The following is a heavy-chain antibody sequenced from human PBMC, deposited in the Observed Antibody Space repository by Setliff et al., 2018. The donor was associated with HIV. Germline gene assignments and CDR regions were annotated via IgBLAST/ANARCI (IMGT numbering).Heavy chain of an antibody. Sequence: PSEPLSLTCTVSGGSISIGDYYWSWIRQPPGKGLEWIGYISYSGSTYYNPSLKSRVAISVDTSKNQFSLKLSSVTAADTAMYYCASALRFGPPDSPSFVDSWGQGTLVTVSS. V-gene: IGHV4-30-4*08. D-gene: IGHD5-12*01. J-gene: IGHJ4*02. CDR3: ASALRFGPPDSPSFVDS. CDR1: GGSISIGDYY. CDR2: ISYSGST.